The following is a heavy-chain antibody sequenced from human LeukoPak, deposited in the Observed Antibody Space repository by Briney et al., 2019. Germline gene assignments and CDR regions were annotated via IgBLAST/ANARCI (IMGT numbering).Heavy chain of an antibody. Sequence: PSQTLSLTCAVSGGSISSGGSSWSWIRQPPGKGLEWIGYIYHSGSTYYNPSLKSRVTISVDRSKNQFSLKLSSVTAADTAVYYCASQHYGSGKDWGQGTLVTVSS. J-gene: IGHJ4*02. CDR1: GGSISSGGSS. V-gene: IGHV4-30-2*01. CDR3: ASQHYGSGKD. D-gene: IGHD3-10*01. CDR2: IYHSGST.